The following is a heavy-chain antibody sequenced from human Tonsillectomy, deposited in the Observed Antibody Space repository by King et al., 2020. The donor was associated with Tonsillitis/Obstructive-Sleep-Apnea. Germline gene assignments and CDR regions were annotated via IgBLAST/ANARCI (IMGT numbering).Heavy chain of an antibody. CDR3: ARETATLDAFDV. CDR1: GYSFTNYY. Sequence: QLVQSGPEVKKPGASVKVSCKASGYSFTNYYIHWERQAPGQGLEWMGIIAPSGGSTSYAQNFEGRVTMTGDTSTSTVYMELSSLTSEDTAVYYCARETATLDAFDVWGQGTMVSVSS. CDR2: IAPSGGST. J-gene: IGHJ3*01. V-gene: IGHV1-46*01.